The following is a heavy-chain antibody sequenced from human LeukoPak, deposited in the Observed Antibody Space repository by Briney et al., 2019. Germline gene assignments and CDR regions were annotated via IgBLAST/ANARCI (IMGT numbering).Heavy chain of an antibody. J-gene: IGHJ4*02. V-gene: IGHV4-34*01. D-gene: IGHD6-13*01. CDR1: GRSFSGYY. Sequence: SETLSLTCAVYGRSFSGYYWSWIRQPPGKGLEWIGEINHSGSTNYNPSLKSRVTISVDTSKNQFSLKLSSVTAADTAVYYCARLGAAAGGDFDYWGQGTLVTVSS. CDR3: ARLGAAAGGDFDY. CDR2: INHSGST.